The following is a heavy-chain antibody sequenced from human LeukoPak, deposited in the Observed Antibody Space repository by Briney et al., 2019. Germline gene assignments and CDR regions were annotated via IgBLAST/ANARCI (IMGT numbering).Heavy chain of an antibody. CDR3: AARPPYSGYEDGDY. Sequence: SVKVSCKASGYTFTGYYMHWVRQAPGQGLEWMGGIIPMFGTANYAQKFQGRVTITADKSTNTAYMELSSLRSEDTAVYYCAARPPYSGYEDGDYWGQGTLVTVSS. J-gene: IGHJ4*02. D-gene: IGHD5-12*01. CDR1: GYTFTGYY. CDR2: IIPMFGTA. V-gene: IGHV1-69*06.